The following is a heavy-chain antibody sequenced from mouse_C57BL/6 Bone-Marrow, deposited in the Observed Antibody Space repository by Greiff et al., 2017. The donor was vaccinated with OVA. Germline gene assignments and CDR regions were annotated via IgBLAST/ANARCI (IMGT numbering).Heavy chain of an antibody. CDR3: TSYGNFDY. D-gene: IGHD2-1*01. CDR2: IDPENGDT. V-gene: IGHV14-4*01. J-gene: IGHJ2*01. Sequence: VQLQQSGAELVRPGASVKLSCTASGFNIKDDYMHWVKQRPEQGLEWIGWIDPENGDTEFASKFQGKATITADTSSNTAYLQLRSLTSEYTAVYYCTSYGNFDYWGQGTTLTVSS. CDR1: GFNIKDDY.